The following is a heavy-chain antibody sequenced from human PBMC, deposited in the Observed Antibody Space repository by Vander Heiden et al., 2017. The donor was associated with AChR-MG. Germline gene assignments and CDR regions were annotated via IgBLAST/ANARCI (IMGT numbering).Heavy chain of an antibody. V-gene: IGHV1-69*01. D-gene: IGHD3-22*01. J-gene: IGHJ3*02. CDR1: GGTFSSYA. CDR3: ASYYYYDSSGYPRADDAFDM. CDR2: IIPIFGTA. Sequence: QVQLVQSGAEVKKPGSSVKVSCKASGGTFSSYAISWVRQAPGQGLEWMGGIIPIFGTANYAQKFQGRVTITADESTSTAYMELSSLRSEDTAVYYCASYYYYDSSGYPRADDAFDMWGQGTMVTVSS.